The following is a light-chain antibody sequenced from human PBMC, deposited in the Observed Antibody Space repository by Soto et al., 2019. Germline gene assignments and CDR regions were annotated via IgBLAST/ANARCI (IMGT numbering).Light chain of an antibody. J-gene: IGKJ5*01. V-gene: IGKV3-20*01. CDR1: QSVSSSY. CDR2: GAS. CDR3: QQYGSSLWIT. Sequence: EIVLTQSPGTLSLSPGERATLSCRASQSVSSSYLAWYQQKPGQAPRLLIYGASSRATGIPDRFSGSGSGTDFTLTISRLEPEDFAVYYFQQYGSSLWITFGQGRRLEIK.